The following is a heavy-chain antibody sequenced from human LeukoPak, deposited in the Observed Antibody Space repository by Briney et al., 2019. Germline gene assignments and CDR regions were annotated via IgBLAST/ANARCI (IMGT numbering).Heavy chain of an antibody. J-gene: IGHJ6*02. V-gene: IGHV4-61*01. D-gene: IGHD1-26*01. Sequence: PSETLSLTCTVSGGSVSRGSYYWSWIRQPPGKGLEWIGYIYYSGSTNYNPSLKSRVTISVDTSKNQFSLKLSSVTAADTAVYYCARGRSNYYGMDVWGQGTTVTVSS. CDR2: IYYSGST. CDR3: ARGRSNYYGMDV. CDR1: GGSVSRGSYY.